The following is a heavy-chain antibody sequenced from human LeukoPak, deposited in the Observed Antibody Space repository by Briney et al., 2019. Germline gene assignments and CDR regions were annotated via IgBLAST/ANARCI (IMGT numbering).Heavy chain of an antibody. D-gene: IGHD3-16*01. CDR2: IYYSGST. Sequence: SETLSLTCTVSGGSISSYYWSWLRQPPGKGLEWIGYIYYSGSTNYNPSLKSRVTISVDTSKNQFSLKLSSVTAADTAVYYCARDGGLTGMDVWGKGTTVTVSS. CDR3: ARDGGLTGMDV. V-gene: IGHV4-59*01. J-gene: IGHJ6*03. CDR1: GGSISSYY.